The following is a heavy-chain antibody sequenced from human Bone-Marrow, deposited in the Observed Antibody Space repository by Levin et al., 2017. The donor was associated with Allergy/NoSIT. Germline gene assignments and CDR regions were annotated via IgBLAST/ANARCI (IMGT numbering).Heavy chain of an antibody. Sequence: GESLKISCAASGFTFSSYSMNWVRQAPGKGLEWVSSISSSSSYIYYADSVKGRFTISRDNAKNSLYLQMNSLRAEDTAVYYCASRVGSSGTFDYWGQGTLVTVSS. D-gene: IGHD3-22*01. CDR1: GFTFSSYS. CDR2: ISSSSSYI. J-gene: IGHJ4*02. V-gene: IGHV3-21*01. CDR3: ASRVGSSGTFDY.